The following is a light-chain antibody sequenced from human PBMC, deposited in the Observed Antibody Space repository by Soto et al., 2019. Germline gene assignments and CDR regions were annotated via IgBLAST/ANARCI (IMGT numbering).Light chain of an antibody. Sequence: EVVLTQSPGTLSLSPGETVTLSCRASQTIISSYLAWYQQKPCQAPRLLIYGASSRATGIPDRFTGRGSGTDFTLTISGLEPEDSAVYYSKQYGRLRFTFGQGTRLEIK. CDR3: KQYGRLRFT. CDR1: QTIISSY. J-gene: IGKJ5*01. CDR2: GAS. V-gene: IGKV3-20*01.